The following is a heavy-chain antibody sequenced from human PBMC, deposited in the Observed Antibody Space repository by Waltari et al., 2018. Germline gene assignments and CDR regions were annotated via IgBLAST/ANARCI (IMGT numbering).Heavy chain of an antibody. D-gene: IGHD6-19*01. Sequence: QVQLQESGPGLVKPSETLSLTCTVSGASISSHYWSWLRQPAGKEREWIGRIYISGSTNYDPSLQSRVTMSVDTSKNQFSLKLSSVTAADTAVYYCARNWYSSGWYWFDPWGQGTVVTVSS. J-gene: IGHJ5*02. V-gene: IGHV4-4*07. CDR3: ARNWYSSGWYWFDP. CDR1: GASISSHY. CDR2: IYISGST.